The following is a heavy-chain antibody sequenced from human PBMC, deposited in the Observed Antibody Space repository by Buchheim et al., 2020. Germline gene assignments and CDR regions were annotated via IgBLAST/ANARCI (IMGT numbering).Heavy chain of an antibody. D-gene: IGHD1-14*01. V-gene: IGHV3-30-3*01. Sequence: QVQLVESGGGVVQPGRSLRLSCAASGFTFSSYAMHWVRQAPGKGLEWVAVISYDGSNKYYADSVKGRFTISRDNSKKTLYLQMNSLRAEDTAVYYCAREEPYYYYGMDVWGQGTT. CDR3: AREEPYYYYGMDV. J-gene: IGHJ6*02. CDR2: ISYDGSNK. CDR1: GFTFSSYA.